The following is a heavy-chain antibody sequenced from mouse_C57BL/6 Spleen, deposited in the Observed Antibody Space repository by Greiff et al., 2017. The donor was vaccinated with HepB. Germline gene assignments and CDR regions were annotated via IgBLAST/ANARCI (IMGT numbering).Heavy chain of an antibody. J-gene: IGHJ3*01. CDR1: GYTFTSYW. CDR2: IDPYDSYT. V-gene: IGHV1-69*01. CDR3: TRAGYSNYVAWFAY. Sequence: QVQLQQPGAELVMPGASVTLSCKASGYTFTSYWMHWVKQRPGQGLEWIGEIDPYDSYTNYKQQFKGKSTLTVDKSSSTAYMQLSSLTSEDSAVYYCTRAGYSNYVAWFAYWGQGTLVTVAA. D-gene: IGHD2-5*01.